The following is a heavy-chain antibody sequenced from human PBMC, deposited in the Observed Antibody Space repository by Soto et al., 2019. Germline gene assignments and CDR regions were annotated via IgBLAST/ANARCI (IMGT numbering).Heavy chain of an antibody. V-gene: IGHV3-15*01. Sequence: EVQLVESGGGLVKPGGSLRLSCAGSGFTFSNAWMSWVRQAPRKGLEWVGRIKSKTDGGTADYAAPVKGRFTISRDDSKNTLYLQMNSLKTEDTAVYYCATEADGYYDVLTGYYKMAYFDYWGQGTLVTVSS. D-gene: IGHD3-9*01. J-gene: IGHJ4*02. CDR3: ATEADGYYDVLTGYYKMAYFDY. CDR2: IKSKTDGGTA. CDR1: GFTFSNAW.